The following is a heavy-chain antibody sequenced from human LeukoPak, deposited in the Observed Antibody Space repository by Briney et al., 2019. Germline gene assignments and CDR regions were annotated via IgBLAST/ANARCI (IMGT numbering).Heavy chain of an antibody. Sequence: AGGSLRLSCAASGFTFSSYWMHWVRQAPGKGLLWVSLINSDGNNRGYADSVKGRFTVSRDNAKNTLYLQMNSLRAEDTAVYYCARDVGCSISLWGQGTLVTVSS. CDR3: ARDVGCSISL. J-gene: IGHJ4*02. CDR2: INSDGNNR. CDR1: GFTFSSYW. D-gene: IGHD6-13*01. V-gene: IGHV3-74*01.